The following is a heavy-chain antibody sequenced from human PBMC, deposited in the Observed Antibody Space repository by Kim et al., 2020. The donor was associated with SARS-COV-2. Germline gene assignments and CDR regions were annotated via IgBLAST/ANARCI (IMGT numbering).Heavy chain of an antibody. J-gene: IGHJ4*02. Sequence: GGSLRLSCAASGFTFDDYAMHWVRQAPGKGLEWVSGISWNSGSIGYADSVKGRFTISRDNAKNSLYLQMNSLRAEDTALYYCAKDIHGSGSSPFDYWGQGTLVTVSS. CDR3: AKDIHGSGSSPFDY. D-gene: IGHD3-10*01. V-gene: IGHV3-9*01. CDR1: GFTFDDYA. CDR2: ISWNSGSI.